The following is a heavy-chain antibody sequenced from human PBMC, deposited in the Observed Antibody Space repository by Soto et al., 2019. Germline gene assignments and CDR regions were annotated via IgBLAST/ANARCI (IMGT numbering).Heavy chain of an antibody. CDR3: AKRAGSGWSGVTYLDY. D-gene: IGHD6-19*01. Sequence: PGGSLTLSCAASAFTFSNYAMSWVRQAPGKVLEWVSAMGGSGSSTYYADSVKGRFTISRDNSRNSLYLQMSSLRAEDTAVYYWAKRAGSGWSGVTYLDYWGQGTLVTVSS. CDR2: MGGSGSST. J-gene: IGHJ4*02. CDR1: AFTFSNYA. V-gene: IGHV3-23*01.